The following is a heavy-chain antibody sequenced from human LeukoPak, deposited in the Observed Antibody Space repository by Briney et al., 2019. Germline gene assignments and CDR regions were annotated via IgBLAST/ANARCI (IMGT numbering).Heavy chain of an antibody. V-gene: IGHV1-69*05. Sequence: SVKVSCKASGGTFSSYAISWVRQAPGQGLEWMGGVIPIFGTANYAQKFQGRVTITTDESTSTAYMELSSLRSEDTAVYYCASSKGVAGTFSSYYYYYMDVWGKGTTVTVSS. CDR2: VIPIFGTA. J-gene: IGHJ6*03. CDR3: ASSKGVAGTFSSYYYYYMDV. CDR1: GGTFSSYA. D-gene: IGHD6-19*01.